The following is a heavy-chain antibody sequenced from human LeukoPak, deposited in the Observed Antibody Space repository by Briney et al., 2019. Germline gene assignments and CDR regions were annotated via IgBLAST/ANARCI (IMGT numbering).Heavy chain of an antibody. CDR3: ARSGGRGR. Sequence: PSETLSLTCAVYGGSFRGYYWSWIRQPPGKGLEWIGEINHSGSTNYNPSLKSRVTISVDTSKNQFSLKLSSVTAADTAVYYCARSGGRGRWGQGTLVTVSS. J-gene: IGHJ4*02. V-gene: IGHV4-34*01. CDR2: INHSGST. CDR1: GGSFRGYY. D-gene: IGHD1-26*01.